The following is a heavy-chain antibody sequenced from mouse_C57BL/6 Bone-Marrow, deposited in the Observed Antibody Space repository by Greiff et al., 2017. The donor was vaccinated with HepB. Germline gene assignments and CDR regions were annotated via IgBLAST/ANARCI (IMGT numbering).Heavy chain of an antibody. CDR1: GYTFTSYG. V-gene: IGHV1-81*01. Sequence: LVESGAELARPGASVKLSCKASGYTFTSYGISWVKQRTGQGLEWIGEIYPRSGNTYYNEKFKGKATLTADKSSSTAYMELRSLTSEDSAVYFCARAPDGYYAWFAYWGQGTLVTVSA. J-gene: IGHJ3*01. CDR3: ARAPDGYYAWFAY. D-gene: IGHD2-3*01. CDR2: IYPRSGNT.